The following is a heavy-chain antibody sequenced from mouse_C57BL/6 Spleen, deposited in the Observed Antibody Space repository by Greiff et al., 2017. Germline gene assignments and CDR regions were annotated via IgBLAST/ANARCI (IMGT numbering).Heavy chain of an antibody. V-gene: IGHV7-3*01. CDR1: GFTFTDYY. CDR2: LRNKANGYTT. CDR3: ARYSYYYGTRDY. Sequence: EVNVVESGGGLVQPGGSLSLSCAASGFTFTDYYMSWVRQPPGKALEWLGFLRNKANGYTTEYSASVKGRFTISRDNSQSILYLQMNALRAEDSATYYCARYSYYYGTRDYWGQGTTLTVSS. D-gene: IGHD1-1*01. J-gene: IGHJ2*01.